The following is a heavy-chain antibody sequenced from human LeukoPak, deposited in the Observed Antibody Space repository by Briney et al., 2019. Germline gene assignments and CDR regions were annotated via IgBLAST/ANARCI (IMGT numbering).Heavy chain of an antibody. CDR1: GFTFSSYA. J-gene: IGHJ4*02. V-gene: IGHV3-23*01. CDR3: AKDPSNMVRGVVEYYFDY. CDR2: ISGSGGST. Sequence: GGSLRLSCAASGFTFSSYAMSWVRQAPGKGLEWASAISGSGGSTYYADSVKGRFTISRDNSKNTLYLQMNSLRAEDTAVYYCAKDPSNMVRGVVEYYFDYWGQGTLVTVSS. D-gene: IGHD3-10*01.